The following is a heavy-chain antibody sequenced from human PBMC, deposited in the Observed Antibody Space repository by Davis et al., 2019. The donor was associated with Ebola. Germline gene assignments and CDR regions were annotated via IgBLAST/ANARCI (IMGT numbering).Heavy chain of an antibody. CDR1: GGSISSYY. Sequence: MPGGSLRLSCTVSGGSISSYYWSWIRQPPGKGLEWIGYIYHSGSTNYNPSLKSRVTISVDTSKNQFSLKLNSVTAADTAVYYCAREEYSYGSGLFDPWGQGSLVTVSS. D-gene: IGHD3-10*01. CDR2: IYHSGST. V-gene: IGHV4-59*01. CDR3: AREEYSYGSGLFDP. J-gene: IGHJ5*02.